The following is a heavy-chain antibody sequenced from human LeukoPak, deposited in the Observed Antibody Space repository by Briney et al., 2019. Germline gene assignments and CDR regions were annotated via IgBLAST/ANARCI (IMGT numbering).Heavy chain of an antibody. D-gene: IGHD2-2*01. CDR3: ANAYCSSTSCRTAYYYYGMDV. V-gene: IGHV3-23*01. CDR1: GFTFSSYA. J-gene: IGHJ6*02. Sequence: GSLRLSCAASGFTFSSYAMSWVRQAPGKGLEWVSAISGSGGSTYYADSVKGRFTISRDNSKNTLYLQMNSLRAEDTAVYYCANAYCSSTSCRTAYYYYGMDVWGQGTTVTVSS. CDR2: ISGSGGST.